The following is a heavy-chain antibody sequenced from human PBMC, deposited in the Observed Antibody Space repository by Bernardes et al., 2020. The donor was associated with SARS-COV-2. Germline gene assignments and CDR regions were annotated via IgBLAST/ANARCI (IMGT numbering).Heavy chain of an antibody. D-gene: IGHD3-9*01. J-gene: IGHJ3*01. CDR3: ARDVGGTDWRFGFDV. V-gene: IGHV3-21*06. CDR1: GFTFRNYL. Sequence: GGALRLPRVAPGFTFRNYLFRLFPPAPGEGVGWGFSIFCAGIYLYYGDSVRGRFTTSRDNTRTSVFLQMESLRAEDTAVYYCARDVGGTDWRFGFDVWGPGTTVHVSS. CDR2: IFCAGIYL.